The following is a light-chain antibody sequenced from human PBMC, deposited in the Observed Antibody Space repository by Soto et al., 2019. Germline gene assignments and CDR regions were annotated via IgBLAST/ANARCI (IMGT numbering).Light chain of an antibody. J-gene: IGKJ5*01. CDR2: GAS. V-gene: IGKV3-15*01. CDR3: QQYNNWPIT. Sequence: IVLTQSPGTLSLTQEERATLSCRASQSVSSNLAWYQQKPGQAPRLLIYGASTRATGIPARFSGSGSGTEFTLTISSLQSEDFAVYYCQQYNNWPITFGQGTRLEIK. CDR1: QSVSSN.